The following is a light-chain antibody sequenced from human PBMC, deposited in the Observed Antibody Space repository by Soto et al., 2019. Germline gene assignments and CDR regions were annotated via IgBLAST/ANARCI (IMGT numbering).Light chain of an antibody. J-gene: IGKJ5*01. CDR2: EVS. CDR3: MQSTQLPPT. Sequence: DVVMTQTPLSLSVAPGQPASISCKSSQSLLHITGQTFLFWYLQTPGQSPRLLIYEVSTRVSGVPDRFSGSGSGTDFTLAISRVETDDLGMYYCMQSTQLPPTFGQGTGLGIE. V-gene: IGKV2D-29*02. CDR1: QSLLHITGQTF.